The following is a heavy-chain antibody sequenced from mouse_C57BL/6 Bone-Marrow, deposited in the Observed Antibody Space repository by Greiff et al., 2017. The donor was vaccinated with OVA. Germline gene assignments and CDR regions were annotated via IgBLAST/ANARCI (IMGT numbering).Heavy chain of an antibody. CDR3: ARWRYYGSSPFAY. Sequence: VQLQQSGAELVKPGASVKISCKASGYAFSSYWMNWVKQRPGKGLEWIGQIYPGDGDTNYNGKFKGKATLTADKSSSTAYMQLSSLTSEDSAVYFCARWRYYGSSPFAYWGQGTLVTVSA. V-gene: IGHV1-80*01. D-gene: IGHD1-1*01. J-gene: IGHJ3*01. CDR1: GYAFSSYW. CDR2: IYPGDGDT.